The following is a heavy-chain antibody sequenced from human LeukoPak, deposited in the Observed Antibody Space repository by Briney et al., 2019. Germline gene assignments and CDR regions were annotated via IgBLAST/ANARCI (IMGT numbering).Heavy chain of an antibody. V-gene: IGHV3-64*01. J-gene: IGHJ1*01. Sequence: GGSLRLSCTASGFTLSNYALHWVRQAPGKGLEYVSGIYTNGGSTYYANSVKGRFTISRDNSKNTLYLQMGSLRPEDMAVYYCAKDVGSSPEIFQYWGPGTLVTVSS. CDR3: AKDVGSSPEIFQY. D-gene: IGHD6-13*01. CDR2: IYTNGGST. CDR1: GFTLSNYA.